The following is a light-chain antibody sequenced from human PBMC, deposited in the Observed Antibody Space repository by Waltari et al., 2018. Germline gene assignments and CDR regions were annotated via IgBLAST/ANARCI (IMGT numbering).Light chain of an antibody. CDR3: QSYDIGLSGPYV. J-gene: IGLJ1*01. CDR2: GNN. CDR1: SSNIGARYD. Sequence: QSVLAQPPSVSGAPGQRVTISCSGSSSNIGARYDVHWYQQFPGSAPKLLVHGNNKRPSWVPDRFSVSRSGTSASLAITGLQAEDEADYYCQSYDIGLSGPYVFGTGTKVTVL. V-gene: IGLV1-40*01.